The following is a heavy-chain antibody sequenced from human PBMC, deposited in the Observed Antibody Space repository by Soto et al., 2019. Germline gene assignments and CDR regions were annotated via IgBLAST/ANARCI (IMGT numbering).Heavy chain of an antibody. CDR3: ARLGGRDYYYYYGMDV. V-gene: IGHV4-39*01. CDR1: GGSISSSSYY. CDR2: IYYSGST. J-gene: IGHJ6*02. Sequence: SETLSLTCTVSGGSISSSSYYWGWIRQPPGKGLEWIGSIYYSGSTYYNPSLTSRGTISVDTTKNQSSLKLSSETAADTAVYYCARLGGRDYYYYYGMDVWGQGTTVTVSS.